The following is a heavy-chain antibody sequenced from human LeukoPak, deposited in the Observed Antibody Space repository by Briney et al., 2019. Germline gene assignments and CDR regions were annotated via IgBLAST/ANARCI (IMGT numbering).Heavy chain of an antibody. V-gene: IGHV1-18*01. D-gene: IGHD1-26*01. J-gene: IGHJ6*02. Sequence: ASVKVSCKASGYTFTSYGISWVRQAPGQGLEWMGWISAYNGNTNYAQKLQGRVTMTTDTSTSTAYMELRSLRSDDTAVYYCARGDQYSGSYYYYGMDVWGQGTTVTVSS. CDR2: ISAYNGNT. CDR3: ARGDQYSGSYYYYGMDV. CDR1: GYTFTSYG.